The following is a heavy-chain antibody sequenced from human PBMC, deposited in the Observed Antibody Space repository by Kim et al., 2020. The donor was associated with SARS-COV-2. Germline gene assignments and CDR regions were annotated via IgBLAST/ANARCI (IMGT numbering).Heavy chain of an antibody. Sequence: GGSLRLSCAASGFTFSSYSMNWVRQAPGKGLEWVSYISSSSSTIYYADSVKGRFTISRDNAKNSLYLQINSLRDEDTAVYYCAGEESAGLDYYYYYGMDVWGQGTTVTVSS. D-gene: IGHD3-10*01. CDR1: GFTFSSYS. CDR3: AGEESAGLDYYYYYGMDV. CDR2: ISSSSSTI. J-gene: IGHJ6*02. V-gene: IGHV3-48*02.